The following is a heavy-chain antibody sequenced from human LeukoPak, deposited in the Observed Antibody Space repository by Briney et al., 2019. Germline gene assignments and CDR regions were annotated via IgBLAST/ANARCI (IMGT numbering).Heavy chain of an antibody. V-gene: IGHV3-21*01. CDR1: GLTLSSHS. CDR3: ARGKYYYDSTGYYPGGDY. J-gene: IGHJ4*02. CDR2: ISSGGGLI. Sequence: GGSLRLSCAASGLTLSSHSVTWVRQPPGKGLEWVSGISSGGGLIYYADSVKGRFTISRDNAKNSLYLQMNSLRAEDTAVYYCARGKYYYDSTGYYPGGDYWGQGTLVTVSS. D-gene: IGHD3-22*01.